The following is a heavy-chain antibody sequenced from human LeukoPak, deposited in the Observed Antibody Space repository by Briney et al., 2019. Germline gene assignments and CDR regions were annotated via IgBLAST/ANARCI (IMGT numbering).Heavy chain of an antibody. CDR2: ISGSGSPT. D-gene: IGHD2-2*01. V-gene: IGHV3-23*01. Sequence: GGSLRLSCAASGFTFSSYAVSWVRQAPGKGLEWVSGISGSGSPTHYADSVKGRFAISRDNSKNTVYLQMNSLRAEDTAVYYCAKENGDLYEYCGFTSCPDNWFDPWGQGTLVTVSS. J-gene: IGHJ5*02. CDR1: GFTFSSYA. CDR3: AKENGDLYEYCGFTSCPDNWFDP.